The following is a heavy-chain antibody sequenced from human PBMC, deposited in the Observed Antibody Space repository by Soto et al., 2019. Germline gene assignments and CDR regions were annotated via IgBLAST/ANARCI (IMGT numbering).Heavy chain of an antibody. Sequence: GGSLRLSCAASGFTFTNAWMNWVRQAPGKGLEWVGRIKSKTDGGTTDYGAPVKGRFTISRVDSRNTVYLQLNSLKTEDTAVYYCTSGRLSGGYCGRTTGCSGYWGQGTLVTVSS. CDR3: TSGRLSGGYCGRTTGCSGY. J-gene: IGHJ4*02. CDR2: IKSKTDGGTT. D-gene: IGHD2-2*01. CDR1: GFTFTNAW. V-gene: IGHV3-15*01.